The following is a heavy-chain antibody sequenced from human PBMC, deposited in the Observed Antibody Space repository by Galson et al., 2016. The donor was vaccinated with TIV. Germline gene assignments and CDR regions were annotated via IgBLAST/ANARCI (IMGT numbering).Heavy chain of an antibody. CDR2: IYSDGHT. D-gene: IGHD5-18*01. Sequence: SLRLSCAASGFAVNSNYMSWVRQAPGKGLAWVSLIYSDGHTYYADSVKGRFTISRDNSKNKLFLQMNTLGAEDTAVYYCERVRDRGGYSYGADAFDIWGQGTMVTVSS. CDR1: GFAVNSNY. CDR3: ERVRDRGGYSYGADAFDI. J-gene: IGHJ3*02. V-gene: IGHV3-53*01.